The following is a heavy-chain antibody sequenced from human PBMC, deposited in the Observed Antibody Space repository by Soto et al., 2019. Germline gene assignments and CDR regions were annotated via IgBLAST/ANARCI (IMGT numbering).Heavy chain of an antibody. V-gene: IGHV3-30*04. Sequence: ESGGDMVQAGTSLRLSCTGSGFTFNSLSLHWVRQGPDKGLEWVAVVSFDGKVTYYAASVKGRFTASRDNSKNTIYLQANSLRADDTAVYYCAREPYGDSQYFAYWGQGSPVTVSS. CDR2: VSFDGKVT. J-gene: IGHJ4*02. D-gene: IGHD2-21*02. CDR1: GFTFNSLS. CDR3: AREPYGDSQYFAY.